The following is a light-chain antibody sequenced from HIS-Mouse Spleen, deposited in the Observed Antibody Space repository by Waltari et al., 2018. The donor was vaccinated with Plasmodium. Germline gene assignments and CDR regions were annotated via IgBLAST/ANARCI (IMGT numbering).Light chain of an antibody. CDR3: YSTDSSGNHRV. Sequence: SYELTQPPSLSVSPGQTARITCSGDALPKEYAYWYHYKSGQAPVLVIYEDSKRPSGIPERFSGSSSGTMATLTISGAQVEDEADYYCYSTDSSGNHRVFGGGTKLTVL. J-gene: IGLJ3*02. CDR2: EDS. V-gene: IGLV3-10*01. CDR1: ALPKEY.